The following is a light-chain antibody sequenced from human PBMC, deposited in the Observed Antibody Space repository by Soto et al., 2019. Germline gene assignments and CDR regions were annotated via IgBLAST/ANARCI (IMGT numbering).Light chain of an antibody. CDR2: EAS. CDR3: QQYNSYWWT. CDR1: QSISTW. V-gene: IGKV1-5*03. Sequence: DIQMTQSPSTLSASVGDRVTITCRASQSISTWLAWYQQKPGKAPKLLIYEASSLESGVSSRFSGSGSGTEFTLTISSLQPDDFATYFCQQYNSYWWTFGQGTKVEIK. J-gene: IGKJ1*01.